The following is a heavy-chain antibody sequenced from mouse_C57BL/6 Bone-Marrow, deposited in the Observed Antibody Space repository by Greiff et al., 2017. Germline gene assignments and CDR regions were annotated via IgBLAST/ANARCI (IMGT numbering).Heavy chain of an antibody. V-gene: IGHV1-7*01. CDR1: GYTFTSYW. D-gene: IGHD1-1*01. Sequence: QVQLQQSGAELAKPGASVKLSCKASGYTFTSYWMHWVKQRPGQGLEWIGYINPSSGYTKYNQKFKDKVTLTADKSSSTAYMQLSSLTYEDSAVYYCARYGIYYYGSSRRDAMDYWGQGTSVTVSS. CDR2: INPSSGYT. J-gene: IGHJ4*01. CDR3: ARYGIYYYGSSRRDAMDY.